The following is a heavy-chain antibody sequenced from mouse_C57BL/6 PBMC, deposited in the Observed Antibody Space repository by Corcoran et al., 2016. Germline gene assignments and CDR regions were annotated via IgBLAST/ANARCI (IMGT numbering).Heavy chain of an antibody. Sequence: EVELQQSGPELVKPGTSGKISCKSSGYTFTDYYIHWVKQSHGRSLEWIGDINPYNGANSYNQKFKGKATLTVDKSYSTCYRTHRSLTSEDSAVYYFASYYCGSHAMDSWGQGTSVTVS. CDR1: GYTFTDYY. J-gene: IGHJ4*01. CDR2: INPYNGAN. V-gene: IGHV1-26*01. D-gene: IGHD1-1*01. CDR3: ASYYCGSHAMDS.